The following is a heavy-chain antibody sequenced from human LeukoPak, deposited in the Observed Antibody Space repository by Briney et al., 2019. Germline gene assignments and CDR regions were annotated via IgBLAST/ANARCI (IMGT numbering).Heavy chain of an antibody. Sequence: GGSLRLSCAASGFTFSRYSMNWVRQAPGKGLEWVSYISSSSSSTIYYADSVKGRFTISRDNAKNSLYLQMNSLRAEDTAVYYCARDLEWLLSYFDYWGQGTLVTVSS. CDR3: ARDLEWLLSYFDY. J-gene: IGHJ4*02. V-gene: IGHV3-48*01. CDR1: GFTFSRYS. CDR2: ISSSSSSTI. D-gene: IGHD3-3*01.